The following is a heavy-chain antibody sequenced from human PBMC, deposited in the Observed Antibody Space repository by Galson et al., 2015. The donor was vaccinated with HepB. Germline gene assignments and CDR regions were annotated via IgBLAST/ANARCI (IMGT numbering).Heavy chain of an antibody. Sequence: PALVKPTQTLTLTCTFSGFSLSTSEEGVGVAWIRQPPGKALEWLDLIYWDDDQRYRPSLKNRVTITKDSSKDQVVLIMTRMDPMDTATYYCAHIRDSASVRFDSWGQGAQVSVSS. D-gene: IGHD4-17*01. CDR2: IYWDDDQ. V-gene: IGHV2-5*02. CDR3: AHIRDSASVRFDS. CDR1: GFSLSTSEEG. J-gene: IGHJ4*02.